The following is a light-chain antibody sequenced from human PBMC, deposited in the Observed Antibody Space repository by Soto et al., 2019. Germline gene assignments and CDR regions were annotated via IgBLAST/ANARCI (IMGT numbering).Light chain of an antibody. CDR2: DAS. CDR1: QSISSW. Sequence: GDIVTITCRASQSISSWLSWYQQKPGKAPKLLIYDASSLESGVPSRFSGSGSGTEFTLTISSMPPDDFATYDCQQYNSYWTFGQGAKVDIK. V-gene: IGKV1-5*01. CDR3: QQYNSYWT. J-gene: IGKJ1*01.